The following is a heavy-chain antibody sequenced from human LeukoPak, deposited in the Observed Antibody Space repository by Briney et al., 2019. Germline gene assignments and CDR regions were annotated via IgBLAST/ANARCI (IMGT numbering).Heavy chain of an antibody. CDR1: GFTFSGSA. Sequence: GGSLKLSCAASGFTFSGSAMHWVRQASGKGLEWVGRIRSKANSYATAYAASVKGKFTISRDDSKNTAYLQMNSLKTEDTAVYYCTRDVSGSPDYWGQGTLVTVSS. CDR3: TRDVSGSPDY. V-gene: IGHV3-73*01. CDR2: IRSKANSYAT. J-gene: IGHJ4*02. D-gene: IGHD3-10*01.